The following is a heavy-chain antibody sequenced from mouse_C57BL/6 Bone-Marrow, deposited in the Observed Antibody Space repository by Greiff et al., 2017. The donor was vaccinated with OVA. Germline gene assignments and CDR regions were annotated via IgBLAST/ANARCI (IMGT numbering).Heavy chain of an antibody. D-gene: IGHD4-1*01. CDR1: GYTFTDYY. CDR3: ARGDWDYFDY. CDR2: IYPGSGNT. Sequence: QVQLQQSGPELVKPGASVKISCKASGYTFTDYYINWVKQRPGQGLAWIGWIYPGSGNTKYNEKFKGKATLTVDTSSSTAYMQLSSLTSEDSAVYFCARGDWDYFDYWGQGTTLKVSS. V-gene: IGHV1-84*01. J-gene: IGHJ2*01.